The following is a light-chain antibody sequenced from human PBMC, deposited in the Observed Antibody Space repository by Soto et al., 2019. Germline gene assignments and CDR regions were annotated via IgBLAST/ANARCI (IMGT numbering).Light chain of an antibody. CDR1: QTISTW. Sequence: DIHMTQSPSTLSASVLYRVTITFLASQTISTWLAWYQQKPGKAPELLIYDASTLESGVPSRFSGSGSGTEFSLTISSLQPDDFATFYCQQYSSFSRTFGQGTKVDIK. CDR3: QQYSSFSRT. V-gene: IGKV1-5*01. CDR2: DAS. J-gene: IGKJ1*01.